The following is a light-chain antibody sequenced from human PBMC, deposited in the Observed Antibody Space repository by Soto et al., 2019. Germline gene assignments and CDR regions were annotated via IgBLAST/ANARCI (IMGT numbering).Light chain of an antibody. CDR3: SSYTSSRGGRV. V-gene: IGLV2-14*01. Sequence: QSVLTQPASVSGSPGQSITISCTGTSSDVGGYNYVSWYQQHPGKAPKLMIYDVSNRPSGVSNRFSGSKSGNTASLTISGLQAEDEADYYCSSYTSSRGGRVFGTGTQLTVL. CDR1: SSDVGGYNY. CDR2: DVS. J-gene: IGLJ1*01.